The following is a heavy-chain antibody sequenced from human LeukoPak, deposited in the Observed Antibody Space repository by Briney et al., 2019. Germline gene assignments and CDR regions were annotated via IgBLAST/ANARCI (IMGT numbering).Heavy chain of an antibody. CDR3: ARVVSSGFFDY. Sequence: ASVKVSCKASRSTFTGYYMHWVRQSPGQGLEWRGWINPNSGSISDAQKFQGRVHMTRDTSISTAYMELSRLRCDDTAVYYCARVVSSGFFDYWGQGTLVTVSS. D-gene: IGHD2-15*01. CDR1: RSTFTGYY. V-gene: IGHV1-2*02. J-gene: IGHJ4*02. CDR2: INPNSGSI.